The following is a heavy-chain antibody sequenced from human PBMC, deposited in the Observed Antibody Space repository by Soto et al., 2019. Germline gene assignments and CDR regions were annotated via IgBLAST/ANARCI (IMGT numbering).Heavy chain of an antibody. D-gene: IGHD3-22*01. CDR3: ARGGPVEYYDSSGYFHTLTFDY. CDR2: INPSGGST. Sequence: GASVKVSCKASGYTFTSYYMHWVRQAPGQGLEWMGIINPSGGSTSYAQKFQGRVTMTRDTSTSTVYMELSSLRSEDTAVYYCARGGPVEYYDSSGYFHTLTFDYWGQGTLVTVSS. V-gene: IGHV1-46*01. CDR1: GYTFTSYY. J-gene: IGHJ4*02.